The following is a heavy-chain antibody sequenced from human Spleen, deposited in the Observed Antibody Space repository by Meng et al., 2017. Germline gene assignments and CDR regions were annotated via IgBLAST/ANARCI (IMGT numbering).Heavy chain of an antibody. D-gene: IGHD6-13*01. CDR2: INPKSGDT. CDR3: ARDEDISAAGYLLGDF. Sequence: ASVKVSCKASGYTFPDYWLHWVRRAPGQGLEWMGRINPKSGDTHYAQRFQGRVTMTRDTSLSTAYMELSGLRSDDTAVYYCARDEDISAAGYLLGDFWGQGTLVTVSS. J-gene: IGHJ4*02. V-gene: IGHV1-2*06. CDR1: GYTFPDYW.